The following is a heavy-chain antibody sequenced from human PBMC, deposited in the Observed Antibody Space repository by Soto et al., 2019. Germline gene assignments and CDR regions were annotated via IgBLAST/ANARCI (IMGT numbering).Heavy chain of an antibody. CDR2: IYYSGST. D-gene: IGHD5-18*01. CDR3: ARDVGYSYGYGDYFDY. CDR1: GGSISSGDYY. Sequence: QVQLQESGPGLVKPSQTLSLTCTVSGGSISSGDYYWGWIRQPPGKGLEGIGYIYYSGSTYYNPSLKSRVTISVDTSKNQFSLKLSSVTAADTAVYYCARDVGYSYGYGDYFDYWGQGTLVTVSS. J-gene: IGHJ4*02. V-gene: IGHV4-30-4*01.